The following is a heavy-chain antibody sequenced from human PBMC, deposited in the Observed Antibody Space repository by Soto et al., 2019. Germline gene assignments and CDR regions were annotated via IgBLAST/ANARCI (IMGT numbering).Heavy chain of an antibody. CDR2: VSAANGYT. CDR3: AKGRSIAVPEGS. D-gene: IGHD6-19*01. V-gene: IGHV1-18*01. CDR1: GFIFTNYG. Sequence: QVQLVQSGPEMKKPGASVKVSCKSSGFIFTNYGFNWVRQAPGQGLEWVGWVSAANGYTRSAQKFQDRLIMTTDSSTNTAYMELRGLGPDDTALYYCAKGRSIAVPEGSWGQGTLVTVSS. J-gene: IGHJ5*02.